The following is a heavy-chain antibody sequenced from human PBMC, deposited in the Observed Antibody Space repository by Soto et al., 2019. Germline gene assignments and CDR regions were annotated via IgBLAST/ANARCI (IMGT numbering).Heavy chain of an antibody. V-gene: IGHV3-74*01. D-gene: IGHD4-4*01. Sequence: GGSLRLSCAASGFTFSSYWMHWVRQAPGEGLMWVSRINPDGSTTSYADSVKGRFTISRDNAKNTLYLQMNSLRVEDTAVYYCARVPTTVTTPGMDVWGQGTTVTVS. J-gene: IGHJ6*02. CDR3: ARVPTTVTTPGMDV. CDR1: GFTFSSYW. CDR2: INPDGSTT.